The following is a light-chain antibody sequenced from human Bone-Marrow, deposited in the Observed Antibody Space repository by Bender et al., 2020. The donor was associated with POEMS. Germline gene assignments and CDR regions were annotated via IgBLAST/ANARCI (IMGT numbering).Light chain of an antibody. CDR1: SSNIGANY. CDR2: RDD. CDR3: AAWEDSLNGWV. V-gene: IGLV1-47*01. Sequence: QSVLTQPPSASGTPGQRVTISCSGGSSNIGANYVYWYQQFAGTPPKLLIYRDDQRPSGVPDRFSGSKSGTSASLAISGLQSEDEADYYCAAWEDSLNGWVFGGGTKLTVL. J-gene: IGLJ3*02.